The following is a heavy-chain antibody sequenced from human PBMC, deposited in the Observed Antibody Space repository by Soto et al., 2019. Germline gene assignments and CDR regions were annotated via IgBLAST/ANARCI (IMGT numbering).Heavy chain of an antibody. CDR1: DFSRGTSGVG. CDR3: AHSYYDFWSGYYGAEYFQH. D-gene: IGHD3-3*01. V-gene: IGHV2-5*01. J-gene: IGHJ1*01. Sequence: GRTLGNPTQTLTLTCTFSDFSRGTSGVGVGLIRQPPGKALEWLALIYWNDDKRYSPSLKSRLTITKDTSKNQVVLTMTNMDPVDTATYYCAHSYYDFWSGYYGAEYFQHWGQGTLVTVSS. CDR2: IYWNDDK.